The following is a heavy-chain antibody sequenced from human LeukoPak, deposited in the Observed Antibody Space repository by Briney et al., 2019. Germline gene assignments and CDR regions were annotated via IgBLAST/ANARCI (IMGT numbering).Heavy chain of an antibody. CDR2: IWYDGSST. Sequence: PGGSLRLSCAASGFTFSSHGMQWVRQAPGKGLEWVALIWYDGSSTNYVDSVMCRFTIYRDSSKNTLYLQMDNLRVEDTAVYFCAKDLSYGSLWFDPWGQGTLVTVSS. J-gene: IGHJ5*02. D-gene: IGHD3-10*01. V-gene: IGHV3-33*06. CDR3: AKDLSYGSLWFDP. CDR1: GFTFSSHG.